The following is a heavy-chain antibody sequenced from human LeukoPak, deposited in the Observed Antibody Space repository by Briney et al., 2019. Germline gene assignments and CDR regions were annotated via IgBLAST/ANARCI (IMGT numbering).Heavy chain of an antibody. Sequence: KPSETLSLTCAVPGYSISSGYYWGWIRQPPGKGLEWIGSIYHSGSTYYNPSLKSRVTISVDTSKNQFSLKLSSVTAADTAVYYCATTLGTMVRGVIKGLGYWGQGTLVTVSS. V-gene: IGHV4-38-2*01. CDR1: GYSISSGYY. D-gene: IGHD3-10*01. J-gene: IGHJ4*02. CDR2: IYHSGST. CDR3: ATTLGTMVRGVIKGLGY.